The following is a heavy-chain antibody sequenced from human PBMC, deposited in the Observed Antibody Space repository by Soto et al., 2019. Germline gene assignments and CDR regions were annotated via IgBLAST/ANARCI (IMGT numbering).Heavy chain of an antibody. CDR3: AREEGPDRWFDP. J-gene: IGHJ5*02. Sequence: QVQLQESGPGLVEPSETLSLTCTGSGASISRYFWTGIRQPARKGLDWFGRISTSRTTNYHTSLKSRVTMPVDTSKNRFSLNMSSVTAADTAVYYCAREEGPDRWFDPWGQRTLVTVSS. CDR1: GASISRYF. CDR2: ISTSRTT. V-gene: IGHV4-4*07.